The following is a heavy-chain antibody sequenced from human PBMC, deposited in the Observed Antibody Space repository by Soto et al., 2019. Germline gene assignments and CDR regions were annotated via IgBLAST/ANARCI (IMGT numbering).Heavy chain of an antibody. Sequence: QLQLQESGPGLVKPSETLSLTCTVSGGSISSSSYYWGWIRQPPGKGLEWIGSIYYSGSTYYNPSLKGRVTISVDTSKNQFSLKLSSVTAADTAVYYCARQGSGYSGYDYRFDPWGQGTLVTVSS. J-gene: IGHJ5*02. V-gene: IGHV4-39*01. D-gene: IGHD5-12*01. CDR3: ARQGSGYSGYDYRFDP. CDR2: IYYSGST. CDR1: GGSISSSSYY.